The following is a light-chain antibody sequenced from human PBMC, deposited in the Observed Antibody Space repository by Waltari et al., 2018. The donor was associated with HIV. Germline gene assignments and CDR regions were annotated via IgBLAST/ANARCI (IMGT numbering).Light chain of an antibody. CDR3: QSAAGSGTYA. CDR1: ALPPAY. J-gene: IGLJ2*01. Sequence: SYDLPQPPSVSVSPGQTATIPCFGDALPPAYVLWLRQKPGQAPVLLIYKDTERSSGIPDRFSGSTSGTEVTLTITGVEAEDEAVYYCQSAAGSGTYAFGGGTKLTVL. CDR2: KDT. V-gene: IGLV3-25*03.